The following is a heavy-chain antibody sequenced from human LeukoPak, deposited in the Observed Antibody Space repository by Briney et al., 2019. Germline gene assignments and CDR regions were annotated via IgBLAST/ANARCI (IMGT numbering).Heavy chain of an antibody. J-gene: IGHJ5*02. V-gene: IGHV4-34*01. CDR1: GGSFSGYY. CDR3: ARATKCYYGSGSYYSSKAWFDP. D-gene: IGHD3-10*01. Sequence: SETLSLTCAVYGGSFSGYYWSWIRQPPGKGLEWIGEINHSGSTNYNPSLKSRVTISVDTSKNQFSLKLSSVTAADTAVYYCARATKCYYGSGSYYSSKAWFDPWGQGTLVTVSS. CDR2: INHSGST.